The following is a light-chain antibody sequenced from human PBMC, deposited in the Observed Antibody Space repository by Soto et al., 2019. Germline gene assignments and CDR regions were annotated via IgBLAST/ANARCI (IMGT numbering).Light chain of an antibody. V-gene: IGKV3-20*01. Sequence: EIVMTQSPATLSVSPGERATLSCRASQSVSSNLAWHQQKPGQAPRLLIYGASSRATGIPDRFSGSGSGTDFTLTISRLEPEDFAVYYCQQYGSSHWTFGQGTKVDIK. J-gene: IGKJ1*01. CDR1: QSVSSN. CDR3: QQYGSSHWT. CDR2: GAS.